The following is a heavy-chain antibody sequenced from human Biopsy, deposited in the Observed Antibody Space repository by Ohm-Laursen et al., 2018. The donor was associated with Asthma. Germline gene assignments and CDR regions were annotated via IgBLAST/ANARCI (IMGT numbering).Heavy chain of an antibody. D-gene: IGHD6-19*01. Sequence: SLRLSCAASGFAVSRDHMFWVRQAPGRGLEWISAISGSGRSAYYADSVKGQFTISRDFSKNTLHLQMHSLRVEDTAVYYCARGDSSGWSHYYFDYWGQGTLVTVSS. CDR1: GFAVSRDH. J-gene: IGHJ4*02. V-gene: IGHV3-23*01. CDR2: ISGSGRSA. CDR3: ARGDSSGWSHYYFDY.